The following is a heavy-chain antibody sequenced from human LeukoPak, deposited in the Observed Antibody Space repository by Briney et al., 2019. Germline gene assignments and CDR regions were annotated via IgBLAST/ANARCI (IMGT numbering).Heavy chain of an antibody. Sequence: ASVKVSCKASGYTFAKYAMHWVRQARGQRLEWMGWINVGNGETKYSQKFQGRVTITWDTSASTVHMELIILRSEDTAVYYCARNLVGKTDFDYWGQGTLVTVSS. CDR1: GYTFAKYA. D-gene: IGHD6-19*01. V-gene: IGHV1-3*01. CDR3: ARNLVGKTDFDY. J-gene: IGHJ4*02. CDR2: INVGNGET.